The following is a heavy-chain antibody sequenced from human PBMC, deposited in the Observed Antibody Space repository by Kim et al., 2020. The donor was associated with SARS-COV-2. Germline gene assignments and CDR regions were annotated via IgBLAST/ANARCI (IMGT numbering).Heavy chain of an antibody. J-gene: IGHJ6*02. CDR3: AKGAVVAASSPEGVEPDYYYYYGMDV. V-gene: IGHV3-30*18. Sequence: GGSLRLSCAASGFTFSSYGMHWVRQAPGKGLEWVAVISYDGSNKYYADSVKGRFTISRDNSKNTLYLQMNSLRAEDTAVYYCAKGAVVAASSPEGVEPDYYYYYGMDVWGQGTTVTVSS. D-gene: IGHD2-15*01. CDR1: GFTFSSYG. CDR2: ISYDGSNK.